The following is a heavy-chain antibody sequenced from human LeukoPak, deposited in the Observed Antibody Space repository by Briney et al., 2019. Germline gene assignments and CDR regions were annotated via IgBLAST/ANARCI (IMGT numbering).Heavy chain of an antibody. J-gene: IGHJ4*02. Sequence: SETLSLTCAVYGGSFSGYYWSWIRQPPGKGLEWIGEINHSGSTNYNPSLKSRVTISVDTSKNQFSLKLSSVTAADTAVYYCARGLSGLRSFDYWGQGTLATVSS. CDR1: GGSFSGYY. CDR3: ARGLSGLRSFDY. D-gene: IGHD2-15*01. V-gene: IGHV4-34*01. CDR2: INHSGST.